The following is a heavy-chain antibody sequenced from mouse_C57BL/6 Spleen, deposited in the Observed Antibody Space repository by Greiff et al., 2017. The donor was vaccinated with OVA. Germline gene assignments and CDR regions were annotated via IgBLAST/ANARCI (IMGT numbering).Heavy chain of an antibody. CDR3: ARRSITTVVRYFDV. CDR1: GYTFTSYW. Sequence: QVQLKQPGAELVKPGASVKLSCKASGYTFTSYWMQWVKQRPGQGLEWIGEIDPSDSYTNYNQKFKGKATLTVDTSSSTAYMQLSSLTSEDSAVYYCARRSITTVVRYFDVWGTGTAVTVSS. D-gene: IGHD1-1*01. V-gene: IGHV1-50*01. J-gene: IGHJ1*03. CDR2: IDPSDSYT.